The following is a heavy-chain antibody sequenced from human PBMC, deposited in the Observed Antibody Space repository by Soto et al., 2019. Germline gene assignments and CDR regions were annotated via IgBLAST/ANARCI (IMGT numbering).Heavy chain of an antibody. CDR1: GFTFSSYA. Sequence: GSLRLSCAASGFTFSSYAMSWVRQAPGKGLEWVSAISGSGGSTYYADSVKGRFTISRDNSKNTLYLQMNSLRAEDTAVYYCAKEGSSGSYYEVDWFDPWGQGTLVTVSS. V-gene: IGHV3-23*01. CDR3: AKEGSSGSYYEVDWFDP. J-gene: IGHJ5*02. CDR2: ISGSGGST. D-gene: IGHD1-26*01.